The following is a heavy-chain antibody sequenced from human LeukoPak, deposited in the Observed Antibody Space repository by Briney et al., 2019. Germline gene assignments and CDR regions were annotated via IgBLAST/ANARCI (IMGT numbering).Heavy chain of an antibody. CDR3: ARLLPYYYASSGQTRIEGFDI. V-gene: IGHV3-48*01. CDR1: GFTFSSYN. CDR2: ISSSISTI. J-gene: IGHJ3*02. Sequence: GGSLRLSCAVSGFTFSSYNMNWVRQAPGKGLEWVSYISSSISTIYYADSVKGRFTISRDNAKSSLYLQMNSLRAEDTAVYYCARLLPYYYASSGQTRIEGFDIWGQGTMVTVSS. D-gene: IGHD3-22*01.